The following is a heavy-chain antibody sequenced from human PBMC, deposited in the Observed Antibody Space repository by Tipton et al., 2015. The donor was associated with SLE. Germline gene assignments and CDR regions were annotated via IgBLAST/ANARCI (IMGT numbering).Heavy chain of an antibody. D-gene: IGHD1-1*01. V-gene: IGHV1-69*01. Sequence: QSGPEVKKPGSSVKVSCKASGGVFRSYGISWVRQAPGQGLEWMGGIIPIVGTANYAQKFQGRVSITADESTSTAYMELSSLRSEDTAMYYCARASSERGNWLNNWFDPWGQGTLVTVSS. J-gene: IGHJ5*02. CDR3: ARASSERGNWLNNWFDP. CDR2: IIPIVGTA. CDR1: GGVFRSYG.